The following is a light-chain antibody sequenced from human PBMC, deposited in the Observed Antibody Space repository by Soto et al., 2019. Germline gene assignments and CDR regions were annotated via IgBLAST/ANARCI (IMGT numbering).Light chain of an antibody. CDR3: QVWDSSSDRLVV. Sequence: SYELTQPPSVSVAPGQTARITCGGSDNGSKPVHWYQQKPGQAPVLVVFDNSDRASGIPERLSGSNSGNTATLTISRVEAGDEADYYCQVWDSSSDRLVVFGGGTKGTVL. J-gene: IGLJ2*01. V-gene: IGLV3-21*02. CDR2: DNS. CDR1: DNGSKP.